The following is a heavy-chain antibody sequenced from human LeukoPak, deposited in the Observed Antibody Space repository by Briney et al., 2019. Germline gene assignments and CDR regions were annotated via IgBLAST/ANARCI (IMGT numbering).Heavy chain of an antibody. J-gene: IGHJ4*02. D-gene: IGHD2-15*01. CDR2: IYYSGST. CDR1: GGSISSYY. CDR3: ARVGSGVYFDY. Sequence: SETLSLTCTVSGGSISSYYWSWIRQPPGKGLELIGYIYYSGSTNYNPSLKSRVTISVDTSKNQFSLKLSSVTAADTAVYYCARVGSGVYFDYWGQGTLVTVSS. V-gene: IGHV4-59*01.